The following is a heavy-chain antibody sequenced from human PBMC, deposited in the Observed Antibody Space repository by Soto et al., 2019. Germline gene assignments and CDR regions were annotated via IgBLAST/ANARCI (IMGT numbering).Heavy chain of an antibody. D-gene: IGHD1-1*01. CDR2: ISSNGGST. J-gene: IGHJ6*03. Sequence: EVQLVESGGGLVQPGGSLRLSCAASGFTYSSYAMHWVRQAPGKGLEYVSAISSNGGSTYYANSVKGRFTISRDNSKNTLYLQMSSLRAEDMAVCYCARVWNYYYYYMDVWGKGTTVTVSS. CDR1: GFTYSSYA. CDR3: ARVWNYYYYYMDV. V-gene: IGHV3-64*01.